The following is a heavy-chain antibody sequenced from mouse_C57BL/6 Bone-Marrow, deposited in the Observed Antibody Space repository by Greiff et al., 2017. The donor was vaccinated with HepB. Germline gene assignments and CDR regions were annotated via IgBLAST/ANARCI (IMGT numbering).Heavy chain of an antibody. Sequence: VQLQQSGPVLVKPGASVKMSCKASGYTFTDYYMNWVKQSHGKSLEWIGVINPYNGGTSYNQKFKGKATLTVDKSSSTAYMKLNSLTSEDSAVYYCAIYGNYDYWGQGTTLTVSS. CDR1: GYTFTDYY. J-gene: IGHJ2*01. CDR2: INPYNGGT. V-gene: IGHV1-19*01. D-gene: IGHD2-1*01. CDR3: AIYGNYDY.